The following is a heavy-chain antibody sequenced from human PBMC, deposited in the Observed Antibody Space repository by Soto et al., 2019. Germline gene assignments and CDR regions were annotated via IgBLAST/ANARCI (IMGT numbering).Heavy chain of an antibody. CDR3: ANSFGRGRGAAAGIGYFDY. J-gene: IGHJ4*02. CDR1: GFTFSSYA. CDR2: ISGSGGST. D-gene: IGHD6-13*01. V-gene: IGHV3-23*01. Sequence: EVQLLESGGGLVQPGGSLRLSCAASGFTFSSYAMSWVRQAPGKGLEWVSAISGSGGSTYYADSVKGRFTISRDNSKNTLYLQMNSLRAEDTAVYYCANSFGRGRGAAAGIGYFDYWGQGTLVTVSS.